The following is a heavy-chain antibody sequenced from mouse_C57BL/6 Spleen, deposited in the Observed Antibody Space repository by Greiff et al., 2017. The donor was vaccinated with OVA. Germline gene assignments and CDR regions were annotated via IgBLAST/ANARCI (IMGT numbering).Heavy chain of an antibody. CDR2: ISGGGSYT. J-gene: IGHJ2*01. CDR3: ARDAYGSSLFDY. CDR1: GFSFSSYA. V-gene: IGHV5-4*01. D-gene: IGHD1-1*01. Sequence: EVMLVESGGGLVKPGGSLKLSCAASGFSFSSYALSWVRQTPEKRLEWVATISGGGSYTYYPDNVKGRFTISRDNAKNNLYLQMSHLKSEDTAMYDCARDAYGSSLFDYWGQGTTLTVSS.